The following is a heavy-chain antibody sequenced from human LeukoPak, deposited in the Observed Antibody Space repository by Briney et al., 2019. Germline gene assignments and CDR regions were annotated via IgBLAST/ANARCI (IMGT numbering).Heavy chain of an antibody. CDR2: IRGAEGGT. D-gene: IGHD6-19*01. CDR1: GFTINTFT. J-gene: IGHJ4*02. CDR3: AKAFSSGWTPFDY. V-gene: IGHV3-23*01. Sequence: PGGSLSLSCAASGFTINTFTMNWVRQAPGKGLECVSTIRGAEGGTYYADSVKGRFTISRDNFENTLYLQMNYLRKEDTALYHCAKAFSSGWTPFDYWGQGALVTVSS.